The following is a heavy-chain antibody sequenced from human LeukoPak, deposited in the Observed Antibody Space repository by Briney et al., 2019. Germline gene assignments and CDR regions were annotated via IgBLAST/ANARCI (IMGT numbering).Heavy chain of an antibody. V-gene: IGHV3-30*04. Sequence: GRSLRLSCAASGFTFSDYAIHWVRQAPGKGLEWVTVISSDGSNDYYADSVKGRFTISRDNSKNTLYLQMNSLRAEDTAVYYCARGLARYGSGSYGDYWGQGTLVTVSS. J-gene: IGHJ4*02. CDR1: GFTFSDYA. CDR2: ISSDGSND. CDR3: ARGLARYGSGSYGDY. D-gene: IGHD3-10*01.